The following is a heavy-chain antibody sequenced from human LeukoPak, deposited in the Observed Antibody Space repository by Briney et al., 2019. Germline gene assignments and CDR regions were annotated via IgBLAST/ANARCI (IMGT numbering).Heavy chain of an antibody. Sequence: PGGSLRLSCAASGFTFSHYGIHWVRQAPGKGLEWVAFISYDGSKKYYGDSVKGRFTISRDNSKNTLHLQMNSLRAEDTAVYYCARDKIEGPTKLDYWGQGILVTVSS. J-gene: IGHJ4*02. CDR2: ISYDGSKK. CDR3: ARDKIEGPTKLDY. D-gene: IGHD1-1*01. V-gene: IGHV3-30*02. CDR1: GFTFSHYG.